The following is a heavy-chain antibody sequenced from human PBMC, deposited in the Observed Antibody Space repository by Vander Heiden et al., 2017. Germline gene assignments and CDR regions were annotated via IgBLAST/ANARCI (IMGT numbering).Heavy chain of an antibody. D-gene: IGHD1-1*01. J-gene: IGHJ5*01. V-gene: IGHV3-30*18. CDR3: AKDREFTPGNFDS. Sequence: QVHLVESGGGVVQPGGSLRLPCEAPGSTFNTNGMHWVRQAPGKGLEWVAVVSFDGSEKFYADSVRGRFTISRDNSKNTLFLQMDSLRPEDTGTYYCAKDREFTPGNFDSWGQGTLVTVSS. CDR1: GSTFNTNG. CDR2: VSFDGSEK.